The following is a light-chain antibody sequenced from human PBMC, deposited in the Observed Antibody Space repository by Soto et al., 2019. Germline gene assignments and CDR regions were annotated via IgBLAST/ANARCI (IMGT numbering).Light chain of an antibody. J-gene: IGLJ1*01. Sequence: QSVLTQPASVSGSPGQSITISCTGTSSDVGGYRYVSWYQQYPDRAPKLIIYEVSHRPSGVSDRFSGSKSGNTASLNISGVQAEDEAHYYCSSFTTANTPYVFGSGTKLTVL. CDR1: SSDVGGYRY. CDR3: SSFTTANTPYV. V-gene: IGLV2-14*01. CDR2: EVS.